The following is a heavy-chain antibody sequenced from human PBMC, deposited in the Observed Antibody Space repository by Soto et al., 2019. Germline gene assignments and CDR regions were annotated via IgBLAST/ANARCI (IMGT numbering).Heavy chain of an antibody. D-gene: IGHD1-20*01. J-gene: IGHJ6*02. CDR1: GGSFSSGGYY. CDR3: ARAKITPGFYYSGMDV. V-gene: IGHV4-31*03. Sequence: QVQLQESGPGLVKPSQTLSLTCTVSGGSFSSGGYYWNWIRQYPGKAREWIGYVSNSGSTYYNSSLESRISISLDKSENQLSLKLTSVTAADTAVYYCARAKITPGFYYSGMDVWGQGTTVTVSS. CDR2: VSNSGST.